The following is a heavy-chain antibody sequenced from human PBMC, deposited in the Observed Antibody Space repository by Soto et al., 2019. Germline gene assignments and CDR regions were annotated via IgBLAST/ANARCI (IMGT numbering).Heavy chain of an antibody. CDR2: IYYSGST. D-gene: IGHD6-13*01. V-gene: IGHV4-39*01. CDR1: GGSISSSSYY. Sequence: SETLSLTCTVSGGSISSSSYYWGWIRQPPGKGLEWIGSIYYSGSTYYNPSLKSRVAISVDTSKNQFSLKLSSVTAADTAVYYCARQGSSSWYWNYYYGMDVWGQGTTVTVSS. CDR3: ARQGSSSWYWNYYYGMDV. J-gene: IGHJ6*02.